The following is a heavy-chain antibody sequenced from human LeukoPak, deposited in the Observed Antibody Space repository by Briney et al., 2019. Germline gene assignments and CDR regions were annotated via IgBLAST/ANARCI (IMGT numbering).Heavy chain of an antibody. CDR1: GFTFSSYS. CDR3: ASPPPGMGRDY. J-gene: IGHJ4*02. D-gene: IGHD3-10*01. CDR2: LSSDGSNT. V-gene: IGHV3-30-3*01. Sequence: GRSLRLSCAASGFTFSSYSMRWVRQAPGKGLGWVAVLSSDGSNTYYADSVKGRFTTSRDNSKNTLSLQMTSLRAEDTAVYYCASPPPGMGRDYWGQGTLVTVSS.